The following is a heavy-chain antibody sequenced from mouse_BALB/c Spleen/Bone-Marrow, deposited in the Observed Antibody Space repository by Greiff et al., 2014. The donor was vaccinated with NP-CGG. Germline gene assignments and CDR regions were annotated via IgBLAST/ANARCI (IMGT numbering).Heavy chain of an antibody. CDR1: GSNIKDTY. CDR2: IDPANGNA. CDR3: ARYRLGTYFDL. D-gene: IGHD2-14*01. J-gene: IGHJ2*01. V-gene: IGHV14-3*02. Sequence: EVQLQQSGAELVKPGASVKLSCTASGSNIKDTYMHWVKQRPEQGLEWIGRIDPANGNAKYDPKFQGKATITADTSSNTAYLQLSSLTSEDTSFYYCARYRLGTYFDLWGQGTTLTVSS.